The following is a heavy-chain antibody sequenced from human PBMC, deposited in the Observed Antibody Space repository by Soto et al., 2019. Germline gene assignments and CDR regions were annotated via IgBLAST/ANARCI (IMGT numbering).Heavy chain of an antibody. Sequence: ASVKVSCKASGYSFTDYHIHWVRQAPGQGLEWLGRINPKSGGTSTAQKFQGWVTMTTDTSISTASMELTRLTSDDTAIYYCARGDSTDCSTGGCSFSYNHDRDVWG. D-gene: IGHD1-26*01. J-gene: IGHJ6*02. CDR3: ARGDSTDCSTGGCSFSYNHDRDV. CDR1: GYSFTDYH. V-gene: IGHV1-2*04. CDR2: INPKSGGT.